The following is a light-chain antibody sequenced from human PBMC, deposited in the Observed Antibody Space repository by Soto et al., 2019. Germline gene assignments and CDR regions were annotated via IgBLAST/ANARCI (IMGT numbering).Light chain of an antibody. CDR1: SSDVGSYNL. V-gene: IGLV2-23*03. Sequence: SALTQPASVSGSPGQSITISCTGTSSDVGSYNLVSWYQQHPGKAPKLMIYEGSKRPSGVSNRFSGSKSGNTASLTISGRQAEDEADYYCCSYAGSSTFVVFGGGTKLTVL. CDR2: EGS. CDR3: CSYAGSSTFVV. J-gene: IGLJ2*01.